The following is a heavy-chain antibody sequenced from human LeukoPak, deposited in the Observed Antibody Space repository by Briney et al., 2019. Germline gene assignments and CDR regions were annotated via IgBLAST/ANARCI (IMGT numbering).Heavy chain of an antibody. Sequence: PSGTLSLTCAVSGGSISSTHWWSWVRQPPGKGLEWIGEIYHSGSTNYNPPLKSRVTISVDKSKNQFSLKLSSVTAADTAVYYCARGMAVCGGGSWGCEFDYWGQGTLVTVSS. CDR2: IYHSGST. D-gene: IGHD2-15*01. V-gene: IGHV4-4*02. CDR3: ARGMAVCGGGSWGCEFDY. J-gene: IGHJ4*02. CDR1: GGSISSTHW.